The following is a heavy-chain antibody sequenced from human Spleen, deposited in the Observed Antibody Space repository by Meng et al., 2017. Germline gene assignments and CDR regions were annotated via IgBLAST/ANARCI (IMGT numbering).Heavy chain of an antibody. D-gene: IGHD6-19*01. V-gene: IGHV4-4*02. CDR2: IYRSGST. Sequence: QVQLKESGPGLVKPSGTLSLTCAVSGDSISSSDWWSWVRQPPGKGLEWIADIYRSGSTNYNPSLKSRVTISVDRSKNQFSLKLTSVTAADTAVYYCARAHSSGWSPHAYWGQGSLVTVSS. J-gene: IGHJ4*02. CDR1: GDSISSSDW. CDR3: ARAHSSGWSPHAY.